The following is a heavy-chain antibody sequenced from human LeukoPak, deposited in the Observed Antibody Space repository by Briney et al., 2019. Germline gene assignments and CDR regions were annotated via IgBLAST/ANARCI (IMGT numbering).Heavy chain of an antibody. CDR2: INPSGGST. Sequence: VASVKVSCKASGYTFTSYYMHWVRQAPGQGLEWMGIINPSGGSTSYAQKFQGRVTMTRDMSTSIVYMELSSLRSEDTAVYYCARDLRIGYYYDSSGYYGDAFDIWGQGTMVTVSS. CDR1: GYTFTSYY. CDR3: ARDLRIGYYYDSSGYYGDAFDI. J-gene: IGHJ3*02. V-gene: IGHV1-46*01. D-gene: IGHD3-22*01.